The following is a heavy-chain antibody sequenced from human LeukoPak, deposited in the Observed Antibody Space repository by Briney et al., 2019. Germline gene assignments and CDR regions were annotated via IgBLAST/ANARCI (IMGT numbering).Heavy chain of an antibody. J-gene: IGHJ4*02. D-gene: IGHD3-3*01. Sequence: NPSETLSLTCTVSGGSISSSSYYWGWIRQPSGKGLEWIGSIYYSGSTYYNPSLKSRVTISVDTSKNQFSLKLSSVTAADTAVYYCARDVLRFDYWGQGTLVTVSS. V-gene: IGHV4-39*07. CDR2: IYYSGST. CDR3: ARDVLRFDY. CDR1: GGSISSSSYY.